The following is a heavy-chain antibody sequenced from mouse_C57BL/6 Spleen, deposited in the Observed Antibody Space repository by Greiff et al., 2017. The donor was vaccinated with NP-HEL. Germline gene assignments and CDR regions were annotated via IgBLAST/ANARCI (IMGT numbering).Heavy chain of an antibody. V-gene: IGHV1-52*01. Sequence: QVQLQQPGAELVRPGSSVKLSCKASGYTFTSYWMHWVKQRPIQGLEWIGNIDPSDSETHYNQKFKDKATLTVDKSSSTAYMQLSSLTSEDSAVYYCARGDPDYGYDDDDFAYWGQGTLVTVSA. J-gene: IGHJ3*01. CDR1: GYTFTSYW. CDR3: ARGDPDYGYDDDDFAY. CDR2: IDPSDSET. D-gene: IGHD2-2*01.